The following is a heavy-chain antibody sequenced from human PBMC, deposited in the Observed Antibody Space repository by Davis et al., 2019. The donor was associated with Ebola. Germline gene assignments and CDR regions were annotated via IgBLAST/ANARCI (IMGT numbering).Heavy chain of an antibody. J-gene: IGHJ4*02. D-gene: IGHD3-22*01. CDR2: IHSSSSYT. V-gene: IGHV3-11*06. Sequence: GESLKISCAAYGFTFSDYYMSWIRQAPGKGLEWLSYIHSSSSYTNYADSVKGRFTISRDNAQNSLYLQMSSLRAEDTAVYYCARDSYYYDSSGYYTPDYWGQGTLVTVSS. CDR3: ARDSYYYDSSGYYTPDY. CDR1: GFTFSDYY.